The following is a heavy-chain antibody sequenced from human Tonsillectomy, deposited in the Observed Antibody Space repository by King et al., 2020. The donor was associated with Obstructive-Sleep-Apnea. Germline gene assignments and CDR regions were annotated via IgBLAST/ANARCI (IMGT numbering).Heavy chain of an antibody. CDR2: ISFDGSNT. V-gene: IGHV3-30*18. J-gene: IGHJ6*02. CDR1: GFSFSSFD. D-gene: IGHD3-10*01. Sequence: QLVQSGGGVVQPGRSLRLSCAASGFSFSSFDMHWVRQAPGKGLEWVAVISFDGSNTYSADSVKGRFTMSRDNSKNTLYLQMNSLRTEDTAVYYCAKDRPPGGFGEPVAYYYYGMDFWGQGTTVTVSS. CDR3: AKDRPPGGFGEPVAYYYYGMDF.